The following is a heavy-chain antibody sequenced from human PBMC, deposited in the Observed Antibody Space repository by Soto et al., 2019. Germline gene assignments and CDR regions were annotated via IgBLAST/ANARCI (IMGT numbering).Heavy chain of an antibody. J-gene: IGHJ5*02. CDR2: IIPIFGTA. D-gene: IGHD3-3*01. CDR3: ARVYYDFWSGKTQNWFDP. V-gene: IGHV1-69*13. CDR1: GGTFSSYA. Sequence: WASVKVSCKASGGTFSSYAISWVRQAPGQGLEWMGGIIPIFGTANYAQKFQGRVTITADESTSTAYMELSSLRSEDTAVYYCARVYYDFWSGKTQNWFDPWGQGTLVTVSS.